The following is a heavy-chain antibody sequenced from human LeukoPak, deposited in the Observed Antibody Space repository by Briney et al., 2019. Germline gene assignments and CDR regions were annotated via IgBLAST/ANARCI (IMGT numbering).Heavy chain of an antibody. CDR1: GFTVSSNY. Sequence: PAGGSLRLSCAASGFTVSSNYMSWVRQALGKGLECVSVIYSGGSTYYADSVKGRFTISRDNSKNTLYLQMNSLRAEDTAVYYCARGDSSGYPVKDWGQGTLVTVSS. D-gene: IGHD3-22*01. V-gene: IGHV3-53*01. CDR3: ARGDSSGYPVKD. J-gene: IGHJ4*02. CDR2: IYSGGST.